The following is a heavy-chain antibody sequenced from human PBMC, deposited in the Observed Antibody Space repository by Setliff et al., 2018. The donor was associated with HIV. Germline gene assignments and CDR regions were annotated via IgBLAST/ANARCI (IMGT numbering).Heavy chain of an antibody. Sequence: ASVKVSCKASGYIFSNFAMHWVRQVPGPRLEWMGWINAGDGNTKYSQNIQGRVTITRDTSATTVYMELSRLRSEATAVYYCARGLRYFDWLTHLGAFDVWGQGTMVTVSS. J-gene: IGHJ3*01. CDR1: GYIFSNFA. CDR3: ARGLRYFDWLTHLGAFDV. V-gene: IGHV1-3*01. CDR2: INAGDGNT. D-gene: IGHD3-9*01.